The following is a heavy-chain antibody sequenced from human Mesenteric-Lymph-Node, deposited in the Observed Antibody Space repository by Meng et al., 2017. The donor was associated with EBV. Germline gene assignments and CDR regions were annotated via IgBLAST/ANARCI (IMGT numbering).Heavy chain of an antibody. D-gene: IGHD4-17*01. J-gene: IGHJ4*02. Sequence: HLQLQESGSGLVKPSQTLSLTCAVAGGSISSGGYSWSWIRQPPGKGLEWIGYIYHSGSTYYNPSLKSRVTISVDRSKNQFSLKLSSVTAADTAVYYCARGGDGDYGVFDYWGQGTLVTVSS. CDR2: IYHSGST. V-gene: IGHV4-30-2*01. CDR3: ARGGDGDYGVFDY. CDR1: GGSISSGGYS.